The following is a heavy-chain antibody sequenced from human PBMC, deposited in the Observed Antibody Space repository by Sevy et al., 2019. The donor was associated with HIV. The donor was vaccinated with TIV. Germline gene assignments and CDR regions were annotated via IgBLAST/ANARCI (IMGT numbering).Heavy chain of an antibody. CDR2: IYYNGHI. D-gene: IGHD1-26*01. J-gene: IGHJ4*02. V-gene: IGHV4-59*08. CDR3: AGENAWGRGYS. Sequence: SETLSLTCTVSGGSITSLYWNWIRQPPGKGLEWIANIYYNGHINYNPSPKSRVTLSLDTSKNQFSLRLSSVPAADTAMYYCAGENAWGRGYSWGQGTLVTVSS. CDR1: GGSITSLY.